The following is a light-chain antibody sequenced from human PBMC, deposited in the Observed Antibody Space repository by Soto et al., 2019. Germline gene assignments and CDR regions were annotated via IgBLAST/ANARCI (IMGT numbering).Light chain of an antibody. Sequence: GESSTRCSRASQSVPSRDVAWYQQKPGQAPRLLIYGASSRANGVPDRFCASGSWTDFSLSIHRLEPEDLALFYCQQYRSSRTFRQGTKVDIK. CDR1: QSVPSRD. CDR3: QQYRSSRT. V-gene: IGKV3-20*01. J-gene: IGKJ1*01. CDR2: GAS.